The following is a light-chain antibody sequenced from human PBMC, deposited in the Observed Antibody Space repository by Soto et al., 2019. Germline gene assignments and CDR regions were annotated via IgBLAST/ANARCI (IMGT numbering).Light chain of an antibody. Sequence: EIVLTQSPATLSVSPGERATLSCRASQSINSSLAWYQQQPGQAPRLLIYHASTRAAGIPARFSRSASGTEFTLTITSLQSADFAVYYCQQSYNLPPGTFGQGTKVEIK. CDR1: QSINSS. V-gene: IGKV3-15*01. CDR2: HAS. J-gene: IGKJ1*01. CDR3: QQSYNLPPGT.